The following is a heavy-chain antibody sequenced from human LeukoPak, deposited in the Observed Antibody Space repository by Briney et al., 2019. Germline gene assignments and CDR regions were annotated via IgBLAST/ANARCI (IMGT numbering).Heavy chain of an antibody. Sequence: ASVKVSCKASGYTFTGYYMPWVRQAPGQGLEWMGWINPNSGGTNYAQKFQGRVTMTRDTSLSTAYMELSRLRSDDTAVYYCARDDDLYGSGNFDYWGQGTLVTVSS. V-gene: IGHV1-2*02. CDR3: ARDDDLYGSGNFDY. J-gene: IGHJ4*02. D-gene: IGHD3-10*01. CDR1: GYTFTGYY. CDR2: INPNSGGT.